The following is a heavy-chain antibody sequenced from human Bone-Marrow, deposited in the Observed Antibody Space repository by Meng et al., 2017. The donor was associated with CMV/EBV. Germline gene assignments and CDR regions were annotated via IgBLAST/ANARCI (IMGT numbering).Heavy chain of an antibody. CDR2: MNPNSGNT. D-gene: IGHD6-13*01. J-gene: IGHJ6*02. CDR1: GYTFTSYD. CDR3: ARDAIVAAGRHYYYGMDV. Sequence: ASVKVSCTASGYTFTSYDINWVRLATGQGLEWMGWMNPNSGNTGYAQKFQGRVTMTRNTSISTAYMELSSLRSEDTAVYYCARDAIVAAGRHYYYGMDVWGQGTTVTVSS. V-gene: IGHV1-8*01.